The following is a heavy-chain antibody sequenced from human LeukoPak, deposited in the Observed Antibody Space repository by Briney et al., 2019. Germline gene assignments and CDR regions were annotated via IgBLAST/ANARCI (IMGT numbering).Heavy chain of an antibody. CDR1: GYTFTSYY. J-gene: IGHJ3*02. CDR3: ARDRGATNAFDI. CDR2: INPSRGST. V-gene: IGHV1-46*01. Sequence: ASVKVSCKASGYTFTSYYMHWVRQAPGQGLEWMGIINPSRGSTSYAQKFQGRVTMTRDMSTSTVYMELSSLRSEDTAVYYCARDRGATNAFDIWGQGTMVTVSS. D-gene: IGHD1-26*01.